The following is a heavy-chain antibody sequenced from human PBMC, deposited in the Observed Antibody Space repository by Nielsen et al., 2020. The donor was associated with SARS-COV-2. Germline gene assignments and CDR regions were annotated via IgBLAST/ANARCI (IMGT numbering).Heavy chain of an antibody. J-gene: IGHJ4*02. Sequence: SVKVPCKASGYTFTNSYLHWVRQAPGQGLEWMGWINPNTGNTKYAQKFQDWVTMTRDTSINTAYIELSRLRSDDMAVYFCARRGHDNSGYYWDYWGQGTLVTVSS. D-gene: IGHD3-22*01. CDR3: ARRGHDNSGYYWDY. CDR2: INPNTGNT. V-gene: IGHV1-2*04. CDR1: GYTFTNSY.